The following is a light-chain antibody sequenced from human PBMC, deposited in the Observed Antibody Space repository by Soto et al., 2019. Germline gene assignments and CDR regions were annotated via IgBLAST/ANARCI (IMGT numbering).Light chain of an antibody. CDR2: EVT. V-gene: IGLV2-8*01. Sequence: HSVLTQPPSASGSPGQSVTISCTGASGDVGGYNYVSWYQQHPGKAPKLMIYEVTKRPSGVPDRFSGSKSGNTASLTISGLQAEDEADYFCCSYAGSYTHVFGTGTKVTVL. CDR1: SGDVGGYNY. CDR3: CSYAGSYTHV. J-gene: IGLJ1*01.